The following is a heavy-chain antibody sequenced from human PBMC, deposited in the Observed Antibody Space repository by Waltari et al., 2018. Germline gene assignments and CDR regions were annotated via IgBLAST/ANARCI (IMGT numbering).Heavy chain of an antibody. CDR2: IKKGGSAK. Sequence: EAQLVQSGGGFFQPGGSLRLSCVASGFTFSDYPMNWVRQTPGNGLEWVANIKKGGSAKSYVDSVKGRFSISRDDDSDSLYLQMNSLTPDDTAVYYCARESFVGLQPALDKWGQGTRVTVSS. D-gene: IGHD3-16*01. CDR1: GFTFSDYP. J-gene: IGHJ3*02. CDR3: ARESFVGLQPALDK. V-gene: IGHV3-7*01.